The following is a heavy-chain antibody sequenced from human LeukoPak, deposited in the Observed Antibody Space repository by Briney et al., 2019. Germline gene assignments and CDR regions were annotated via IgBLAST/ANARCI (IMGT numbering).Heavy chain of an antibody. Sequence: SVKVSCKASGGTFSSYAISWVRQAPGQGLEWMGGIIPIFGSANYAQKFQGRVTITTDESTSTVYMELSSLRSEDTAVYYCAKNADPQLERPLDYWGQGTLVTVSS. CDR3: AKNADPQLERPLDY. V-gene: IGHV1-69*05. CDR2: IIPIFGSA. CDR1: GGTFSSYA. J-gene: IGHJ4*02. D-gene: IGHD1-1*01.